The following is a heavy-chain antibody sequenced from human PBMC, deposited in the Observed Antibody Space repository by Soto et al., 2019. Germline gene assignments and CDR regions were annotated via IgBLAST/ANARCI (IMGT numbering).Heavy chain of an antibody. CDR2: NSASGGST. V-gene: IGHV3-23*01. Sequence: PVGSLRLSCAASGFTFSSYAMSWVRQAPGKGLEWVSTNSASGGSTNYADSVKGRFTISRDNSKNTLYLQMNSLRAEDTAVYYCARRPDYFDYWGQGALVTVSS. J-gene: IGHJ4*02. CDR3: ARRPDYFDY. CDR1: GFTFSSYA.